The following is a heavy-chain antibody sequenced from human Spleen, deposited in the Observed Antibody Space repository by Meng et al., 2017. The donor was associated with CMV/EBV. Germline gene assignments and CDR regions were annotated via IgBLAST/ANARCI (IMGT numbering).Heavy chain of an antibody. CDR1: CISSSSYY. Sequence: CISSSSYYWGWIRQPPGKGLEWIGNIYYVRSTYYNPSLKSRVTISADTSKNQFSLKLSSVSAADSAVYYCARASLFGVVIMDYYFDYWGQGSLVTVSS. D-gene: IGHD3-3*01. J-gene: IGHJ4*02. CDR3: ARASLFGVVIMDYYFDY. V-gene: IGHV4-39*01. CDR2: IYYVRST.